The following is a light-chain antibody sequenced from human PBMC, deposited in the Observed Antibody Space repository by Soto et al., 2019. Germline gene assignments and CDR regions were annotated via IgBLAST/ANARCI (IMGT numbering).Light chain of an antibody. CDR3: QQYTSYSKI. Sequence: DIQMTQSPSTLSASVGDRVTITCRASQSISSWLAWYQQKPGKAPKLLIYKASSFESGVPSRFTSSGSGTEFTRNIRSLQHADLATCYCQQYTSYSKIFGQGTTVEIK. V-gene: IGKV1-5*03. CDR1: QSISSW. J-gene: IGKJ1*01. CDR2: KAS.